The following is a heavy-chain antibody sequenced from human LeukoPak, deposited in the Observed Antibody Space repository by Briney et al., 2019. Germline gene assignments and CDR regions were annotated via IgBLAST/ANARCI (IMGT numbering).Heavy chain of an antibody. J-gene: IGHJ5*02. CDR1: GFSFSTYG. D-gene: IGHD3-10*01. CDR2: IWYDGSHQ. V-gene: IGHV3-33*08. CDR3: ARDLGLRYGSGTYRFDP. Sequence: GGSLRLSCAAYGFSFSTYGMHWVRQAPGKGLESVAVIWYDGSHQYYADSVKGRFTISRDMSNNTLYLQMNNLRVDDTALCYCARDLGLRYGSGTYRFDPWGQGTQVIVSS.